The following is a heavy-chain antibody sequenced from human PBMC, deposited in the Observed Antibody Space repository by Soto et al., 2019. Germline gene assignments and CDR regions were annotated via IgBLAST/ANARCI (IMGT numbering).Heavy chain of an antibody. D-gene: IGHD3-10*01. CDR2: ISSNGGST. J-gene: IGHJ5*02. V-gene: IGHV3-64*01. CDR1: GFTFSSYA. Sequence: PGGSLRLSCAASGFTFSSYAMHWVRQAPGKGLEYVSAISSNGGSTYYANTVKGRFTISRDNSKNTLYLQIGRLRAEDMAVYYCARGTSMVRGVIIKARKYNWFDPWGQGTLVTVSS. CDR3: ARGTSMVRGVIIKARKYNWFDP.